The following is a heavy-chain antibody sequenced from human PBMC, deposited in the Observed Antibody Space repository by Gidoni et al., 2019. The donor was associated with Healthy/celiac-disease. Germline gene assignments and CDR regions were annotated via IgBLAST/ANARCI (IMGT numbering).Heavy chain of an antibody. Sequence: QVQLVPSGAEVKRPGAPVKFSCKVSGYTLPDVAMPWLAKAHGKGLEWMGGFDPEDGETIYAQKFQGRVTMTEDTATDTAYMELSSLRSEDTAVYYCATFQIPFVVVPAAHNIAAAGYFDYWGQGTLVTVSS. J-gene: IGHJ4*02. D-gene: IGHD2-2*01. CDR2: FDPEDGET. V-gene: IGHV1-24*01. CDR3: ATFQIPFVVVPAAHNIAAAGYFDY. CDR1: GYTLPDVA.